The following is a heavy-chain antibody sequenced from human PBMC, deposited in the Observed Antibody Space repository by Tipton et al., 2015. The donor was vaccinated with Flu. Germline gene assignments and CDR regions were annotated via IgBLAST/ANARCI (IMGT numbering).Heavy chain of an antibody. Sequence: SLRLSCAASGFTFNNYGMHWVRQAPGKGLEWVALVSYGGRDKYYADSVKGRFTISRDNSKNALYLQMSSLRPEDTAVYYCAKDTARRFLEWLNAWGQGTTVIVSS. CDR3: AKDTARRFLEWLNA. J-gene: IGHJ6*02. V-gene: IGHV3-30*18. D-gene: IGHD3-3*01. CDR2: VSYGGRDK. CDR1: GFTFNNYG.